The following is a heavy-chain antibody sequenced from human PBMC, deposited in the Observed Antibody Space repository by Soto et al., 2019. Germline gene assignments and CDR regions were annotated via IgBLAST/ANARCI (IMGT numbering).Heavy chain of an antibody. CDR2: ISGSGGDT. CDR1: GFSFSSYA. CDR3: AKHPIFGVVTHYFAH. Sequence: EVQLLESGGTLVQPGGSLRLSCVVSGFSFSSYAMGWVRQAPGKGLEWVSSISGSGGDTYYGGSVKGRFTISRDNSKNTLYLEANRLTAEDMAAYYCAKHPIFGVVTHYFAHWGQGTLVTGSS. V-gene: IGHV3-23*01. D-gene: IGHD3-3*01. J-gene: IGHJ4*02.